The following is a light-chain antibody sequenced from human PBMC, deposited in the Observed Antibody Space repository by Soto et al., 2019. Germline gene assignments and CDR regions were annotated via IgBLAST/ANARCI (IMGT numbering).Light chain of an antibody. Sequence: QSALTQSASVSGSPGQSITISCTGTSSDVGGYNYVSWYQQHPGKAPQLIIYDVSNRPSGVSTRFSGSKSGNTASLTISGLQAEDEADYSCSSYTNTNSWVFGGGTPLTVL. V-gene: IGLV2-14*01. J-gene: IGLJ3*02. CDR3: SSYTNTNSWV. CDR2: DVS. CDR1: SSDVGGYNY.